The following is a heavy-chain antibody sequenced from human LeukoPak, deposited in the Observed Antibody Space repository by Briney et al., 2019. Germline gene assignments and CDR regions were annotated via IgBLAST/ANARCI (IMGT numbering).Heavy chain of an antibody. CDR3: ARAGHNSNSGGYDF. V-gene: IGHV1-2*02. J-gene: IGHJ4*02. Sequence: ASVKVSCKPSGYTFIDHYLHWVRQAPGQGLESLGWIDPDTGDTNYPQKFQGRGTMSRDTSISTAYMELNRLRSDDTAVYYCARAGHNSNSGGYDFWGLGTLVTVSS. CDR1: GYTFIDHY. CDR2: IDPDTGDT. D-gene: IGHD3-22*01.